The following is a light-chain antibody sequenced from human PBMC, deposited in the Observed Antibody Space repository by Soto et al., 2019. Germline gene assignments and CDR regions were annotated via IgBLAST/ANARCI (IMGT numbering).Light chain of an antibody. CDR1: QSVSSN. V-gene: IGKV3-15*01. CDR2: GAF. CDR3: QQYNDWPLT. J-gene: IGKJ1*01. Sequence: ERVMTQSPVTRSVSPGERATLSCRASQSVSSNLAWYQQKPGQAPSLLIYGAFTRATGIPARFSGTGSGTEFTLTISSLQSEDFALYYCQQYNDWPLTFGQGTKVDIK.